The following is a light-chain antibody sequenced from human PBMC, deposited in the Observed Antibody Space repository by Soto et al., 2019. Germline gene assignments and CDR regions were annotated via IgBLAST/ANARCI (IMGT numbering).Light chain of an antibody. CDR3: QQYGRSVLT. Sequence: ETMLTQSPGTLSLSPGERAILSCRASQSVSSYYLGWYQETPGETPRLLIYGASSRATGSPDRFSGSGSGADFPPFISQLAPEDFAVYYCQQYGRSVLTFGGGTKVDI. CDR2: GAS. V-gene: IGKV3-20*01. CDR1: QSVSSYY. J-gene: IGKJ4*01.